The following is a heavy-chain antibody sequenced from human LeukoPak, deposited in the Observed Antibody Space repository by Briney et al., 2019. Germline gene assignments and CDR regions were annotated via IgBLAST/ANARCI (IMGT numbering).Heavy chain of an antibody. Sequence: ASVKVSCKASGYTFTSYGISWVRQAPGQGLEWMGWISAYNGNTNYAQKLQGRVTMTTDTSTSTAYMELRSLRSDDTAVYYCARDHYDILTGYYTETHIDYRGQGTLVTVSS. CDR1: GYTFTSYG. V-gene: IGHV1-18*01. D-gene: IGHD3-9*01. J-gene: IGHJ4*02. CDR2: ISAYNGNT. CDR3: ARDHYDILTGYYTETHIDY.